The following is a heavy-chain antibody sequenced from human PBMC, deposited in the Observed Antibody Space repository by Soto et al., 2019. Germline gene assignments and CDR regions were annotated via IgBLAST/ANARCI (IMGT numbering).Heavy chain of an antibody. J-gene: IGHJ6*03. Sequence: SETLSLTCAVYGGSFSGYYWSWIRQPPGKGLEWIGEINHSGSTNYNPSLKSRVTISVDTSKNQFSLELSSVTAADTAVYYCARLAAAFHYYYMDVWGKGTTVTVSS. CDR1: GGSFSGYY. V-gene: IGHV4-34*01. CDR3: ARLAAAFHYYYMDV. D-gene: IGHD2-15*01. CDR2: INHSGST.